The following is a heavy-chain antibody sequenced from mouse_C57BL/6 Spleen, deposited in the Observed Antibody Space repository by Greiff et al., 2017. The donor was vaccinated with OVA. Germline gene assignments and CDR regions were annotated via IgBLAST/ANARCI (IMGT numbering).Heavy chain of an antibody. CDR3: ARDDYLYYFDY. D-gene: IGHD2-4*01. CDR2: ISYDGSN. J-gene: IGHJ2*01. V-gene: IGHV3-6*01. Sequence: VQLQESRPFLVKPSQSLSLTCSVTGYSITSGYYWNWIRQFPGNKLEWMGYISYDGSNNYNPSLKNRISITRDTSKNQFFLKLNSVTTEDTATYYCARDDYLYYFDYWGQGTTLTVSS. CDR1: GYSITSGYY.